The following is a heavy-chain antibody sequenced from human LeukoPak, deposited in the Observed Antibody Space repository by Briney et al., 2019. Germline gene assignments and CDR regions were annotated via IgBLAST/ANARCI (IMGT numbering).Heavy chain of an antibody. J-gene: IGHJ4*02. CDR3: AKHEGSYFDKSGYTFEY. CDR2: IHYSGNT. D-gene: IGHD3-22*01. CDR1: AGSVNSSPYY. Sequence: SDTQSLTCTVSAGSVNSSPYYWGWVRQPPGKGLEWIGNIHYSGNTYYNPSLKSRVTISVDTSRNQFSLKLSSVSAADRGIYYSAKHEGSYFDKSGYTFEYWGQGTLVTVSS. V-gene: IGHV4-39*01.